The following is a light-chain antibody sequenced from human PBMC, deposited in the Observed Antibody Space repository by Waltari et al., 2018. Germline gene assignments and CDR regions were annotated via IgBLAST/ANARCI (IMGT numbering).Light chain of an antibody. V-gene: IGLV1-44*01. J-gene: IGLJ1*01. CDR3: ASWDDTLNGYV. CDR2: SNS. Sequence: QSVLTQPPSASGTPGQRVTISCSGSSSNLGSNPVNWYQQLPGTAPNLLILSNSQRPSGVPARISGSKSGTSASLAISGLQSEDEAQYFCASWDDTLNGYVFGIGTKVTVL. CDR1: SSNLGSNP.